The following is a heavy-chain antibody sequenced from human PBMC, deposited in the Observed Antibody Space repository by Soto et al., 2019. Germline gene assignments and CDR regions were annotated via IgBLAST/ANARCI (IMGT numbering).Heavy chain of an antibody. Sequence: PSQTLSLTCAISGDSVSSNSAAWNWIRQSPSRGLEWLGRTYYRSKWYNDYAVSVKSRISINPDTSKHQFSLQLNSVTPEDTAVDYCARVRNRGYCSGWYVVPPRDAFDIWGQGTMVTVSS. D-gene: IGHD6-19*01. CDR1: GDSVSSNSAA. J-gene: IGHJ3*02. CDR3: ARVRNRGYCSGWYVVPPRDAFDI. CDR2: TYYRSKWYN. V-gene: IGHV6-1*01.